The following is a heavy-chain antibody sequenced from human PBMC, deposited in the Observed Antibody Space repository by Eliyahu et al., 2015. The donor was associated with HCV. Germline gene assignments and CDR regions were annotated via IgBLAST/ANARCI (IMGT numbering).Heavy chain of an antibody. Sequence: EVQLVESGGGLVQPGRSLRLSCAASGFTFDDYAMHWVRQVPGEGLEWVSGITWNSGTIDYADSVKGRFTISRDNAKNSLYLQMNSLRPEDTALYYCAKGHEHSNFHYLDYWGQGTLVTVSS. CDR2: ITWNSGTI. D-gene: IGHD4-11*01. CDR3: AKGHEHSNFHYLDY. V-gene: IGHV3-9*01. CDR1: GFTFDDYA. J-gene: IGHJ4*02.